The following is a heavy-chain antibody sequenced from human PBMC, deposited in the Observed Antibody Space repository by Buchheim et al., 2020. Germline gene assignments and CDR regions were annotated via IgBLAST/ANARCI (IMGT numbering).Heavy chain of an antibody. J-gene: IGHJ4*02. CDR2: ISSSSSNT. D-gene: IGHD3-16*02. V-gene: IGHV3-11*06. CDR1: GFTFSDYY. CDR3: ARVIYDYVWGSYRGYYFDY. Sequence: QVQLVESGGGLVKPGGSLRLSCAASGFTFSDYYMSWIRQAPGKGLEWVSYISSSSSNTNYADSVKGRFTISRDNAKNSLSLQMNSLRAEDTAVYYCARVIYDYVWGSYRGYYFDYWGQGTL.